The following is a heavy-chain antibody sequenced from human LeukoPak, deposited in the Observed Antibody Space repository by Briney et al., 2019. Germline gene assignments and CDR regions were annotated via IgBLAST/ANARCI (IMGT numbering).Heavy chain of an antibody. D-gene: IGHD6-13*01. CDR1: GFSLSTSGVG. CDR3: AHNSIAAPSIAAAGKGFYYYGMDV. CDR2: IYWDDDK. J-gene: IGHJ6*02. V-gene: IGHV2-5*02. Sequence: GPTLVKPTQTLTLTCTFSGFSLSTSGVGVGWIRQPPGKALEWLALIYWDDDKRYSPSLKSRLTITKDTSKNQVVLTMTNMDPVDTATYYCAHNSIAAPSIAAAGKGFYYYGMDVWGQGTTVTVSS.